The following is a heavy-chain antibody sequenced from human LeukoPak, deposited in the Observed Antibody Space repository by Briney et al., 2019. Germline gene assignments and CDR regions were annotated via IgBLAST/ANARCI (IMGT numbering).Heavy chain of an antibody. CDR2: IYHHGNT. Sequence: SETLSLTCSVSGYFIKTGYSWGWIRQPPGKGLEWIGTIYHHGNTYFNPSLQSRVSISLDTSKNQFSLRLSSMTAADTAVYYCAREVESWFGDLLSYFDSWGQGALVRVSS. V-gene: IGHV4-38-2*02. D-gene: IGHD3-10*01. CDR3: AREVESWFGDLLSYFDS. CDR1: GYFIKTGYS. J-gene: IGHJ4*02.